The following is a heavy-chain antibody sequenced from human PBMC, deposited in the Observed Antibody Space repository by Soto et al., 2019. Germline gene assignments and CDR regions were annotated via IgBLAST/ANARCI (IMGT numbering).Heavy chain of an antibody. Sequence: PSETLSLTCTVSGGSISSGDYYWSWIRQHPGKGLEWIGYIYYSGSTYYNPSLKSRVTISVDTSKNQFSLKLSSVTAADTAVYYCAREGSYGVIDYWGQGTLVTVSS. D-gene: IGHD5-18*01. J-gene: IGHJ4*02. CDR1: GGSISSGDYY. CDR3: AREGSYGVIDY. CDR2: IYYSGST. V-gene: IGHV4-31*03.